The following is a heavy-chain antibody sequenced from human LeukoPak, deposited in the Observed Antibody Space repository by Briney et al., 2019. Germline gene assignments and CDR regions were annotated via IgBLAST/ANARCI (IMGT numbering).Heavy chain of an antibody. CDR3: AREGLDYYDSSGYLYYFDY. Sequence: GSLRLSCAASGFTFSSYAMSWIRQPPGKGLEWIGEINHSGSTNYNPSLKSRVTISVDTSKNQFSLKLSSVTAADTAVYYCAREGLDYYDSSGYLYYFDYWGQGTLVTVSS. V-gene: IGHV4-34*01. D-gene: IGHD3-22*01. CDR2: INHSGST. J-gene: IGHJ4*02. CDR1: GFTFSSYA.